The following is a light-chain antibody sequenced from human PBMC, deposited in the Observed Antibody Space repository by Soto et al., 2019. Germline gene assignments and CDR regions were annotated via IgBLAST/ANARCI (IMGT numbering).Light chain of an antibody. Sequence: EIVLTQSPGTLSLSPGERATLSCRASQSVSSSYLAWYQQRPGQAPRLLIYSASIRATDIPDRFSGSGSGTDFTLTISRLEPEDFAVYYCQHYGNSPPFTFGQGTKLAIK. CDR2: SAS. J-gene: IGKJ2*01. CDR1: QSVSSSY. CDR3: QHYGNSPPFT. V-gene: IGKV3-20*01.